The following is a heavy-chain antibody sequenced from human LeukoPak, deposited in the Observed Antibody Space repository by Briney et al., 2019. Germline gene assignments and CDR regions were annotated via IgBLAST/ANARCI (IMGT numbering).Heavy chain of an antibody. CDR3: ARLNREYSSLLNFHY. D-gene: IGHD6-6*01. CDR1: GYSFTFYW. CDR2: IYPGDSDT. J-gene: IGHJ4*02. V-gene: IGHV5-51*01. Sequence: GESLKISCKGSGYSFTFYWIGWVRQMPGKGLEWMGIIYPGDSDTRYSPSFQGQVTISADKSISTVYLQWSSLKASDTAMYYCARLNREYSSLLNFHYWGQGTLVTVSS.